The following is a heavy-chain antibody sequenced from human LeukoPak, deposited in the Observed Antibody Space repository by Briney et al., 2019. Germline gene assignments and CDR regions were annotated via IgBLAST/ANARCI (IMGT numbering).Heavy chain of an antibody. Sequence: ASVKVSCKASGYTFTSYAMHWVRQAPGHRLEWMGWINAGNGNTKYSQKFQGRDTITRDTSASTAYMELSSLRSEDTAVYYCASGLRVGSAFDIWGQGTMVTVSS. J-gene: IGHJ3*02. CDR1: GYTFTSYA. D-gene: IGHD3-16*01. CDR2: INAGNGNT. CDR3: ASGLRVGSAFDI. V-gene: IGHV1-3*01.